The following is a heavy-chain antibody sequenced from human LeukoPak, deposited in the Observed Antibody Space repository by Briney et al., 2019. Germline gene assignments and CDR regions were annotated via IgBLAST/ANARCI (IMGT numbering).Heavy chain of an antibody. CDR1: GFTFSTYA. CDR3: AKDRGY. CDR2: ISGSGDVT. V-gene: IGHV3-23*01. Sequence: GGSLRPSCAASGFTFSTYAMTWVRQAPGKGLEWVSAISGSGDVTYYADSVKGRFTISRDSVKNTLYLQMDSLRDEDTAVYYCAKDRGYWGQGTLVTVSS. J-gene: IGHJ4*02.